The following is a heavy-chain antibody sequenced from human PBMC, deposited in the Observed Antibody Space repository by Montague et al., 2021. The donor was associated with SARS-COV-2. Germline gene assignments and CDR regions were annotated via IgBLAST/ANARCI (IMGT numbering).Heavy chain of an antibody. Sequence: SETLSLTCAVYGGSFSGYYWTWIRQPPGKGLEWIGEINHSGSTTYSPSLKSRVTTSVDTSKSQFSLRLSSVTAADTAIYYCARGLSGSYSGGWVPVALFDFYHYMDVWDTGTVVTVSS. CDR3: ARGLSGSYSGGWVPVALFDFYHYMDV. J-gene: IGHJ6*03. CDR2: INHSGST. D-gene: IGHD6-25*01. V-gene: IGHV4-34*01. CDR1: GGSFSGYY.